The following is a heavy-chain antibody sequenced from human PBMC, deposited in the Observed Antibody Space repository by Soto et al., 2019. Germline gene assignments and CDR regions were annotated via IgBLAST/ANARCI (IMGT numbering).Heavy chain of an antibody. CDR1: GGSISSGNYY. J-gene: IGHJ3*02. D-gene: IGHD4-17*01. CDR2: IYYSGST. V-gene: IGHV4-30-4*01. CDR3: ARFDYADYYMDDAFDI. Sequence: QVQLQESGPGLVKPSQTLSLTCIVSGGSISSGNYYWSWIRQPPGKGLEWIGYIYYSGSTYYNPSPKSRVTISVDTSKNQFSLKLSSVTAADTAVYYCARFDYADYYMDDAFDIWGQGTKVPVSS.